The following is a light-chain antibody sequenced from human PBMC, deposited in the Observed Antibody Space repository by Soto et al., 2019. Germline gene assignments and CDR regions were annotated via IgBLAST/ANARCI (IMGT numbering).Light chain of an antibody. Sequence: TVLTQSPGTLSLSPGERATLSCRVSQNVTSRLLVWYQQHPGQAPRLLIYGASSRATGIPDRFSGSGSGTDFTLTIRRLEPDDFAVYYCQQYGDSRWTFGQGTKVHIK. CDR1: QNVTSRL. V-gene: IGKV3-20*01. J-gene: IGKJ1*01. CDR3: QQYGDSRWT. CDR2: GAS.